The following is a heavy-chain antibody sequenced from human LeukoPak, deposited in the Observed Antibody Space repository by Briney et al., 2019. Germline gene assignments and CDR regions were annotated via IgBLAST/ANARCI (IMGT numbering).Heavy chain of an antibody. CDR2: ISWNSGSI. Sequence: GRSLRLSCAASGFTFADYAMHWVRQAPGKGLEWVSGISWNSGSIDCADSVKGRFTISRDNAKKSLYLQMDSLRPEDTALYYCSKGNYGMDVWGQGTTVTVSS. V-gene: IGHV3-9*01. J-gene: IGHJ6*02. CDR1: GFTFADYA. CDR3: SKGNYGMDV. D-gene: IGHD3-10*01.